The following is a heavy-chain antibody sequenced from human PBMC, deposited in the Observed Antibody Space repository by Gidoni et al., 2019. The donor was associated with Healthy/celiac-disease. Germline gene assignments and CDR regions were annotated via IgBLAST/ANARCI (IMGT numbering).Heavy chain of an antibody. CDR3: ARDPGGYYDSSGYSVMGAFDI. CDR2: ISYDGSNK. V-gene: IGHV3-30-3*01. D-gene: IGHD3-22*01. CDR1: GFTFSRYA. Sequence: QVQLVESGGGVVQPGRSLRLSCAASGFTFSRYAMHWVRQAPGKGLEWVAVISYDGSNKYYADSVKGRFTISRDNSKNTLYLQMNSLRAEDTAVYYCARDPGGYYDSSGYSVMGAFDIWGQGTMVTVSS. J-gene: IGHJ3*02.